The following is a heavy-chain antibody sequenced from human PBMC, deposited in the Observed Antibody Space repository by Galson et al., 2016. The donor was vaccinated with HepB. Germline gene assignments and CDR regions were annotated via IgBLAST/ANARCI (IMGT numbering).Heavy chain of an antibody. CDR2: IYPADSDT. Sequence: SGAEVKKPGESLKISCKTSGYTFTTHWIGWVRQMPGKGLEWMGIIYPADSDTRYSPSFQGQITISADKSITTAYLQWSSLKASDTAIYYCARGAKGDTDGCDPWGQGTLDTVAS. CDR3: ARGAKGDTDGCDP. V-gene: IGHV5-51*01. CDR1: GYTFTTHW. D-gene: IGHD2-21*01. J-gene: IGHJ5*02.